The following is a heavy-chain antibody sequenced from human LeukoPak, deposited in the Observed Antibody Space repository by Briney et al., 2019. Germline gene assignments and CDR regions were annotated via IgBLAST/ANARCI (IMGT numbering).Heavy chain of an antibody. CDR1: GGSISSYY. CDR3: ARRGYSNYEDY. D-gene: IGHD4-11*01. Sequence: PSETLSLTCTVSGGSISSYYWSWIRQPPGKALEWIGYIYYSGSTNYNPSLKSRVTISVDTSKNQFSLKLSSVTAADTAVYYCARRGYSNYEDYWGQGTLVTVSS. J-gene: IGHJ4*02. V-gene: IGHV4-59*08. CDR2: IYYSGST.